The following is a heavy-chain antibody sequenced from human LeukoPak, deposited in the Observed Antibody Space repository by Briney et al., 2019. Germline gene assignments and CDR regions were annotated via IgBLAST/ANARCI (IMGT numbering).Heavy chain of an antibody. V-gene: IGHV4-30-4*01. J-gene: IGHJ5*02. CDR3: ARESYSYKVLTGYQRATWFDP. D-gene: IGHD3-9*01. CDR2: IHYTGRT. CDR1: GGSISSGDYF. Sequence: SETLSLTCNVSGGSISSGDYFWNWIRQPPGKGLEWLGYIHYTGRTYYNPSLQSRVTVSVDTSKNQLSLRLSSVTAADTAIYYCARESYSYKVLTGYQRATWFDPWGQGTLVTVSS.